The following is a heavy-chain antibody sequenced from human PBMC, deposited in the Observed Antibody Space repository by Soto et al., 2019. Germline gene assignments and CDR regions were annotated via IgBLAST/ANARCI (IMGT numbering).Heavy chain of an antibody. Sequence: EVQLVESGGGLVKPGGSLRLSCAASGFTFSTYSMNWVRQAPGKGLEWVSSISSSGGSVSYAESLKGRLTLSRDNAKNSLYLQMYRLRAEDTAVYYCAIRRSINTNIDYWCQGTLVTVSS. CDR1: GFTFSTYS. CDR2: ISSSGGSV. CDR3: AIRRSINTNIDY. J-gene: IGHJ4*02. V-gene: IGHV3-21*01. D-gene: IGHD2-2*01.